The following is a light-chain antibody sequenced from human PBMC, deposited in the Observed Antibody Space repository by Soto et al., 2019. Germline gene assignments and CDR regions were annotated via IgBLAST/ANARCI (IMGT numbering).Light chain of an antibody. V-gene: IGKV1-39*01. CDR2: TAS. CDR1: QSIVSY. J-gene: IGKJ2*02. Sequence: DIQMTQSPSSLSVSVGDRVTITCRASQSIVSYLNWYQQKLGKAPKLLIYTASTLHRGVPSRFSGSGSGTDFTLTISNLQPEDFATYYCQQSYSTPRTFGQGTKLEIK. CDR3: QQSYSTPRT.